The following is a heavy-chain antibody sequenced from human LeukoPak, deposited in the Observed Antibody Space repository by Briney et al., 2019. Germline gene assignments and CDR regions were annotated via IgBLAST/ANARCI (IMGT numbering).Heavy chain of an antibody. Sequence: PSETLSLTCAVYGGSFSGYYWSWIRQPPGKGLEWIGEINHSGSTNYNPSLKSRVTISVDTSKNQFSLKLSSVTAAGTAVYYCARERRHFDWLLPRDAFDIWGQGTMVTVSS. CDR1: GGSFSGYY. CDR3: ARERRHFDWLLPRDAFDI. D-gene: IGHD3-9*01. J-gene: IGHJ3*02. V-gene: IGHV4-34*01. CDR2: INHSGST.